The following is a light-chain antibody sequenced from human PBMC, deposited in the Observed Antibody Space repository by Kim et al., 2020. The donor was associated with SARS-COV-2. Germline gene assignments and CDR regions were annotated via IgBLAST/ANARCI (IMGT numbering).Light chain of an antibody. V-gene: IGKV3-11*01. CDR3: QQRSNWPRT. J-gene: IGKJ2*01. Sequence: SWSPVERDTLSCRARQSVSSYLAWYQQKRGKAPRLLIYDASKGATGIPARFSGSASGTDFTLTISSIEPEDFEVYYCQQRSNWPRTFGQGTKLEI. CDR1: QSVSSY. CDR2: DAS.